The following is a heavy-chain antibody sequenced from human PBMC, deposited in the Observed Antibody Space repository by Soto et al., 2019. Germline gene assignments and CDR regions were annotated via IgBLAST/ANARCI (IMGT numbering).Heavy chain of an antibody. V-gene: IGHV1-2*04. J-gene: IGHJ3*02. CDR2: INPNSGGT. CDR3: ARAASGIAAAGRNASDI. CDR1: GYTFTGYY. Sequence: ASVKVSCKASGYTFTGYYIHWVRQAPGQRFEWMGWINPNSGGTNYAQKFQGWVTMTRDTSISTAYMELSRLRSDDTAVYYCARAASGIAAAGRNASDIWGQGTMVTVSS. D-gene: IGHD6-13*01.